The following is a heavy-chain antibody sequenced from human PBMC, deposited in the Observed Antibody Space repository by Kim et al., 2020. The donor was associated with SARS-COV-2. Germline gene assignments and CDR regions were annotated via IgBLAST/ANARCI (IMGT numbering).Heavy chain of an antibody. CDR1: GFTFSNAW. Sequence: GGSLRLSCAASGFTFSNAWMSWVRQAPGKGLEWVGRIKSKTDGGTTDYAAPVKGRFTISRDDSKNTLYLQMNSLKTEDTAVYYCTTDLSPMVRGVFYYYYGMDVWGQGTTVTVSS. D-gene: IGHD3-10*01. CDR3: TTDLSPMVRGVFYYYYGMDV. V-gene: IGHV3-15*01. J-gene: IGHJ6*02. CDR2: IKSKTDGGTT.